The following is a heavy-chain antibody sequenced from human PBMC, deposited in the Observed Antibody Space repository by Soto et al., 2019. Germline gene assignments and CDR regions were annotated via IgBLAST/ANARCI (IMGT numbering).Heavy chain of an antibody. D-gene: IGHD4-17*01. J-gene: IGHJ6*02. V-gene: IGHV1-2*04. CDR2: INPNSGGT. CDR3: ARGYGEAGYYYGMDV. CDR1: GYTFTGCY. Sequence: ASVKVSCKASGYTFTGCYMHWVRQAPGQGLEWMGWINPNSGGTNYAQKFQGWVTMTRDTSISTAYMELSRLRSDDTAVYYCARGYGEAGYYYGMDVWGQGTTVTVSS.